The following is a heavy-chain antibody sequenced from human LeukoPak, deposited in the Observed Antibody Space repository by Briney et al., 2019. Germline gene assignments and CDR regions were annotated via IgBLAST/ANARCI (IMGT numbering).Heavy chain of an antibody. CDR2: INHSGST. CDR3: ARYRGHYYDSSGYRD. Sequence: PSETLSLTCAVYGVSFSGYYWSWIRQPPGKGLEWIGEINHSGSTNYNPSLKSRVTISVDTSKNQFSLKLSSVTAADTAVYYCARYRGHYYDSSGYRDWGQGTLVTVSS. V-gene: IGHV4-34*01. CDR1: GVSFSGYY. D-gene: IGHD3-22*01. J-gene: IGHJ4*02.